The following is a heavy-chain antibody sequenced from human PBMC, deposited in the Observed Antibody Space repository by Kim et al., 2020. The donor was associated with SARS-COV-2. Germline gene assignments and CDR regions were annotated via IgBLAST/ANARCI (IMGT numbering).Heavy chain of an antibody. V-gene: IGHV3-48*04. CDR1: GFPFSNYI. Sequence: GGSLRLSCAASGFPFSNYIMNWVRQAPGKGLEWVSYISSSSSTIYYADYVKGRFTISRDNAKNSVYLQMNSLRAEDTAVYYCARLRFGSGYHFDYWGQGTLVTVSS. CDR3: ARLRFGSGYHFDY. J-gene: IGHJ4*02. CDR2: ISSSSSTI. D-gene: IGHD3-10*01.